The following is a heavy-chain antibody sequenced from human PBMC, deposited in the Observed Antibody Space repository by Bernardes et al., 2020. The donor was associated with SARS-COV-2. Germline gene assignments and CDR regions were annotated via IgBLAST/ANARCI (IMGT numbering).Heavy chain of an antibody. J-gene: IGHJ6*02. D-gene: IGHD3-22*01. CDR1: GYTFTGYY. CDR3: ALPPTNYDRFGMDL. CDR2: INPNSGGT. V-gene: IGHV1-2*02. Sequence: ASVKVSCKASGYTFTGYYIHWVRQAPGQGLEWMGWINPNSGGTNYVQKFQGRVTMTRDTSISTAYMELSRLRSDDTAVFYCALPPTNYDRFGMDLWGQGTTVTVSS.